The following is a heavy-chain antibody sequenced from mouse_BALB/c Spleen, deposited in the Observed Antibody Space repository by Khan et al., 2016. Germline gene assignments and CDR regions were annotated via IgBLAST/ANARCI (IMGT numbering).Heavy chain of an antibody. CDR2: ISGGSSNI. D-gene: IGHD2-12*01. Sequence: EVELVESGGGLVQPGGSRKLSCAASGFTFNIFGMNWVRQAPEKGLEWVAYISGGSSNIYYADTVKGRFTISRDKPENTLFLQMTSLRSEDTAMYYCARYDVDNYAMDYWGQGTSVTVSS. CDR3: ARYDVDNYAMDY. J-gene: IGHJ4*01. V-gene: IGHV5-17*02. CDR1: GFTFNIFG.